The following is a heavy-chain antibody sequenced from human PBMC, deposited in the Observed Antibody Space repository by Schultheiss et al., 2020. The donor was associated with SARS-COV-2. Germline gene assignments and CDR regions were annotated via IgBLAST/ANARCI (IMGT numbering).Heavy chain of an antibody. CDR1: GGSFSGYY. Sequence: GSLRLSCAVYGGSFSGYYWSWIRQPPGKGLEWIGRIYTSGSTNYNPSLKSRVTMSVDTSKNQFSLKLSSVTAADTAVYYCARDLRDAAAGMVWFDPWGQGTLVTVSS. D-gene: IGHD6-13*01. J-gene: IGHJ5*02. V-gene: IGHV4-4*07. CDR3: ARDLRDAAAGMVWFDP. CDR2: IYTSGST.